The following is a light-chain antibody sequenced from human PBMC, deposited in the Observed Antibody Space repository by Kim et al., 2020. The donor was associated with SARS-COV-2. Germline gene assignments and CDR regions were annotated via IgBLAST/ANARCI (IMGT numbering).Light chain of an antibody. J-gene: IGKJ2*01. CDR3: QHRSNWPPST. V-gene: IGKV3-11*01. CDR1: LSFTGY. Sequence: LPPSENAPPPGRTRLSFTGYFSCYQHQPGPPPRLRIYDAPNRATGIPARFSGSGSGTDFTLTISSLEPEDFAVYYCQHRSNWPPSTFGQGTKLE. CDR2: DAP.